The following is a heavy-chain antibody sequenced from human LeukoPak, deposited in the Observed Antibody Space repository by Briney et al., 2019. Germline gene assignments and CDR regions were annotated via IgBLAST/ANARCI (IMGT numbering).Heavy chain of an antibody. Sequence: PGGSLRLSCAASGFAFSSYDMHWVRQVTGKGLEWVSAIGTAGDTYYPGSVKGRFTISRENAKNSLYLQMNNLRAGDTAVYYCARALRDNWFDPWGQGTLVTVSS. CDR2: IGTAGDT. J-gene: IGHJ5*02. D-gene: IGHD3-16*02. V-gene: IGHV3-13*01. CDR3: ARALRDNWFDP. CDR1: GFAFSSYD.